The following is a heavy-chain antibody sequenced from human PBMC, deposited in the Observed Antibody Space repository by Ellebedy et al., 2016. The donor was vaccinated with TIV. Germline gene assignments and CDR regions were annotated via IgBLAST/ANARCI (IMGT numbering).Heavy chain of an antibody. CDR3: AKTPYCSGGSCYYYYGMDV. CDR1: GFTFSSYA. V-gene: IGHV3-23*01. CDR2: ISGSGGST. Sequence: GESLKISCVASGFTFSSYAMSWVRQAPGKGLEWVSAISGSGGSTYYADSVKGRFTISRDNSKNTLYVQMNSLRAEDTAVYYCAKTPYCSGGSCYYYYGMDVWGQGTTVTVSS. J-gene: IGHJ6*02. D-gene: IGHD2-15*01.